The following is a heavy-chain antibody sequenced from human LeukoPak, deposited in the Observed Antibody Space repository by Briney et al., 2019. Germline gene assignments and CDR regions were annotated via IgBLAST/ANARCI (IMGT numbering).Heavy chain of an antibody. CDR1: GFTFSSYA. D-gene: IGHD3-22*01. J-gene: IGHJ4*02. Sequence: GGSLRLSCAASGFTFSSYAVHWVRQAPGKGLEWVAVISYDGSNKYYADSVKGRFTISRDNSKNTLYLQMNSLRAEDTAVYYCAREAVSITMIVVVTNEYYFDYWGQGTLVTVSS. V-gene: IGHV3-30*04. CDR2: ISYDGSNK. CDR3: AREAVSITMIVVVTNEYYFDY.